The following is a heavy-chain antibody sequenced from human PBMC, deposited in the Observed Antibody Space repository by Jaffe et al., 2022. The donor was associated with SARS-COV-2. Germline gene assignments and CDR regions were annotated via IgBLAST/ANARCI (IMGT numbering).Heavy chain of an antibody. V-gene: IGHV3-9*01. D-gene: IGHD1-26*01. J-gene: IGHJ3*02. Sequence: EVQLVESGGGLVQPGRSLRLSCAASGFTFDDYAMHWVRQAPGKGLEWVSGISWNSGSIGYADSVKGRFTISRDNAKNSLYLQMNSLRTEDTALYYCAKDKRWDSGSYAFDIWGQGTMVTVSS. CDR3: AKDKRWDSGSYAFDI. CDR2: ISWNSGSI. CDR1: GFTFDDYA.